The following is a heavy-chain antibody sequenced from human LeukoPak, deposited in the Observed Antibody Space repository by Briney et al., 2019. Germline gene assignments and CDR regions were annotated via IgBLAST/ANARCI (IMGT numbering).Heavy chain of an antibody. J-gene: IGHJ6*02. Sequence: PGGSLRLSCGASEFTFSSYAMYWVRQAPGKGLEWVAVISFDGRLKHYADSVKGRFTISRDNSKRTLYLQMDSLRGADTAVYYCARSADILGMLTQYYYGMDLWGQGTTVTVS. CDR1: EFTFSSYA. CDR2: ISFDGRLK. D-gene: IGHD3-3*02. CDR3: ARSADILGMLTQYYYGMDL. V-gene: IGHV3-30*04.